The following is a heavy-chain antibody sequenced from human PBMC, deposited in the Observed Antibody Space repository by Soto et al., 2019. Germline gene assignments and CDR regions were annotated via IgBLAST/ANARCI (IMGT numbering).Heavy chain of an antibody. V-gene: IGHV4-30-4*01. CDR1: GCSISSGDYY. Sequence: QVQLQESGPGLVKPSQTLSLTCTVSGCSISSGDYYWSWIRQPPGKGLEWIGFIYYSGSTYYNPSLKSRVTISVDTSKSQFSRKLNSVTAADTAVYYCASRHSSPYFDYWGQGTLVTVSS. CDR3: ASRHSSPYFDY. J-gene: IGHJ4*02. D-gene: IGHD6-13*01. CDR2: IYYSGST.